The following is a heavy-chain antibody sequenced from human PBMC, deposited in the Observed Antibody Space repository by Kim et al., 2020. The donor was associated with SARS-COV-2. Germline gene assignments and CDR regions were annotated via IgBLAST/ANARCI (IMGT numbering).Heavy chain of an antibody. V-gene: IGHV4-34*01. D-gene: IGHD6-6*01. CDR3: ARFPRGWGMAAGQRWFGP. Sequence: SETLSLTCAVYGGSFSGYYWSWIRQPPGKGLEWIGEINHSGSTNYNPSLKSRVTISVDTSKNQFSLKLSSVTAAATAVYYCARFPRGWGMAAGQRWFGP. CDR2: INHSGST. J-gene: IGHJ5*02. CDR1: GGSFSGYY.